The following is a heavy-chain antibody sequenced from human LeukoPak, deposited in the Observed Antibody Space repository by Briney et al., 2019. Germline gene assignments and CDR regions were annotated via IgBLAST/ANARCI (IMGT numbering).Heavy chain of an antibody. CDR1: GGTFSSYA. CDR2: IIPIFGTA. D-gene: IGHD3-3*01. CDR3: ARGTKGSYDFWSGYWRDYYYYYYGMDV. Sequence: SVKVSCKASGGTFSSYAISWVRQAPGQGLEWMGGIIPIFGTANYAQKFQGRVTITADESTSTAYMELSSLRSEDTAVYYCARGTKGSYDFWSGYWRDYYYYYYGMDVWGQGTTVTVSS. V-gene: IGHV1-69*13. J-gene: IGHJ6*02.